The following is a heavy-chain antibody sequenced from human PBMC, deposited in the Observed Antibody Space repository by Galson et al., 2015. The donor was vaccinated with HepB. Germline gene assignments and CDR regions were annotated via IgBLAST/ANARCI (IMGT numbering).Heavy chain of an antibody. CDR2: INHSGST. Sequence: LSLTCAVYGGSFSGYYWSWIRQPPGKGLEWIGEINHSGSTNYNPSLKSRVTISVDTSKKQFSLKLSSVTAADTAVYYCARTWYYAFDIWGQGTMVTVSS. CDR3: ARTWYYAFDI. CDR1: GGSFSGYY. D-gene: IGHD6-13*01. J-gene: IGHJ3*02. V-gene: IGHV4-34*01.